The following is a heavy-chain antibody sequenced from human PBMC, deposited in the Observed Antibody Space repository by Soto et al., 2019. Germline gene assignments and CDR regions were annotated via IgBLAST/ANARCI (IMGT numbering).Heavy chain of an antibody. CDR3: AKSRGTAVAPDY. Sequence: GASVKVSCKASGYNFIGYYIHWVRQAPGQGLEWMGWINPNGGDTTYAQNFQGRVTMTRDTSINTAYLELNRLKSDDTAIYYCAKSRGTAVAPDYWGQGTLVTVSS. D-gene: IGHD3-10*01. CDR2: INPNGGDT. CDR1: GYNFIGYY. J-gene: IGHJ4*02. V-gene: IGHV1-2*02.